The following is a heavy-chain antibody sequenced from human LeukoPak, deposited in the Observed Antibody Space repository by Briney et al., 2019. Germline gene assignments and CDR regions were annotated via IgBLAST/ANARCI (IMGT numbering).Heavy chain of an antibody. J-gene: IGHJ4*02. CDR2: INPSGGST. CDR1: GYTFTSYY. V-gene: IGHV1-46*01. D-gene: IGHD6-13*01. Sequence: GASVKVSCKASGYTFTSYYMHWVRQAPGQGLEWMGIINPSGGSTSYAQKFQGRVTMTRDTSTSTVYMELSSLRSEDTAVYYYATTPPEYSSSWYLTYWGQGTLVTVSS. CDR3: ATTPPEYSSSWYLTY.